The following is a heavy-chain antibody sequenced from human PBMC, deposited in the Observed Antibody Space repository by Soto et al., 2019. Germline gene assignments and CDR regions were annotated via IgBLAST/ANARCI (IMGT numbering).Heavy chain of an antibody. CDR1: GGSFSGYY. J-gene: IGHJ6*03. CDR2: INHSGST. CDR3: GRAEAGTVYYYYYYMDV. D-gene: IGHD1-1*01. Sequence: SETLSLTCAVYGGSFSGYYWSWIRQPPGKGLEWIGEINHSGSTNYNPSLKSRVNISVDTSKNQFSLKLSSVTAADTAVYYCGRAEAGTVYYYYYYMDVWGKGTTVTVSS. V-gene: IGHV4-34*01.